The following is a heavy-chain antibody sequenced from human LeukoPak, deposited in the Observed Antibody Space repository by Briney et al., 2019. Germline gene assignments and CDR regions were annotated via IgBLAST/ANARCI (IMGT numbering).Heavy chain of an antibody. D-gene: IGHD2-21*01. CDR2: VYPDDSDT. CDR1: GYTFTDYW. CDR3: ARRKAFDSGDSEMSLDY. V-gene: IGHV5-51*01. J-gene: IGHJ4*02. Sequence: GESLKISCKASGYTFTDYWIAWVRQMPGKGLELMGIVYPDDSDTRYSPSFQGQVTISADTSISTAYLQWSSLKASDSAMYYCARRKAFDSGDSEMSLDYWGQGTLVTVSS.